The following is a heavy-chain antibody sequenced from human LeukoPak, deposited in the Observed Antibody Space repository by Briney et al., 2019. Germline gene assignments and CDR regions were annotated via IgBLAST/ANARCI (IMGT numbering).Heavy chain of an antibody. CDR1: GFTFSSYW. J-gene: IGHJ3*02. CDR2: IKQDGSEK. D-gene: IGHD6-19*01. CDR3: ARVAVAGTEIGAFDI. Sequence: GRSLRLSCAASGFTFSSYWMNWVRQAPGKGLEWVANIKQDGSEKYYADSVKGRFTISRDNSKNTLYLQMNSLRAEDTAVYYCARVAVAGTEIGAFDIWGQGTMVTVSS. V-gene: IGHV3-7*04.